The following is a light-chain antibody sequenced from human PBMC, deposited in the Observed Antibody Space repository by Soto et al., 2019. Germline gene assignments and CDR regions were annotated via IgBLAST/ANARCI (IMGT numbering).Light chain of an antibody. J-gene: IGLJ1*01. CDR3: SSYTSSSTYV. CDR2: DVS. V-gene: IGLV2-14*01. Sequence: QSVLTQPASVSGSPVQSITISCTGTSSDVGGYNYVSWYQQHPGKAPKLMISDVSSRPSGVSNRFSGSESGNTASLTISGLRAEDEADYYCSSYTSSSTYVFGTGTKVTVL. CDR1: SSDVGGYNY.